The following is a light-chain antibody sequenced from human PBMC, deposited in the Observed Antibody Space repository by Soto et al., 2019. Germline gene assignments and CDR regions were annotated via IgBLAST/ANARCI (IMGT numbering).Light chain of an antibody. CDR3: QHYNSYSEA. CDR1: QTISSW. Sequence: IHMTQSPSTLSGSLGDTFTIHFGASQTISSWLAWYQQKPGKAPKLLIYKASTLKSGVPSRFSGSGSGTEFTLTISSLQPDDFATYYCQHYNSYSEAFGQGTKVDIK. V-gene: IGKV1-5*03. CDR2: KAS. J-gene: IGKJ1*01.